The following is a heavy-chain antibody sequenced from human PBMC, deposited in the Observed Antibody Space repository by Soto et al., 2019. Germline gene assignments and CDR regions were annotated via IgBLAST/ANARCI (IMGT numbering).Heavy chain of an antibody. V-gene: IGHV3-30*18. CDR3: AKSNADSSGWFRFDY. CDR1: GFTFSSYG. Sequence: GGSLRLSCAASGFTFSSYGMHWVRQAPGKGLEWVAVISYDGSNKYYADSVKGRFTISRDNSKNTLYLQMNSLRAEDTAVYYCAKSNADSSGWFRFDYWGQGTLVTAPQ. D-gene: IGHD6-19*01. CDR2: ISYDGSNK. J-gene: IGHJ4*02.